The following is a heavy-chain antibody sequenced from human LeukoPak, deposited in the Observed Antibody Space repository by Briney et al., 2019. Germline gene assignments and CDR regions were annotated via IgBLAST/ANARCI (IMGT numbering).Heavy chain of an antibody. Sequence: GGSLRLSCLASGFTFSNSWMTWVRQAPGKRLEWVANIKTDGSEKYYVDSVKGRFTISRDNAKNSLYLQMNSLRAEDTAVYYCATYSSLNAREFQYWGQGTLVTVSS. D-gene: IGHD3-22*01. CDR1: GFTFSNSW. CDR2: IKTDGSEK. J-gene: IGHJ1*01. V-gene: IGHV3-7*01. CDR3: ATYSSLNAREFQY.